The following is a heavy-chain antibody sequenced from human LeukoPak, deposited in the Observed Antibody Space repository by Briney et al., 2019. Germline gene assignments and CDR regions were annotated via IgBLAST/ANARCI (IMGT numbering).Heavy chain of an antibody. CDR3: ARNHGNYDFWSGYYPFDL. V-gene: IGHV3-48*01. Sequence: GGSLRLSCAASGLTFNRYSMNWVRQAPGKGLEWVSHISSSSSTIYYADSVKGRLTISRDNAKNSLYLQMNSLRAEDTAVYYCARNHGNYDFWSGYYPFDLWGRGTLVTVSS. CDR2: ISSSSSTI. CDR1: GLTFNRYS. D-gene: IGHD3-3*01. J-gene: IGHJ2*01.